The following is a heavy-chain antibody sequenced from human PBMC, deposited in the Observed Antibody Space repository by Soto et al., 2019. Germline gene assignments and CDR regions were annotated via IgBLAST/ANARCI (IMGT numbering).Heavy chain of an antibody. CDR1: GYTFTSYY. D-gene: IGHD1-1*01. V-gene: IGHV1-46*01. Sequence: QVQLVQSGAEVKKPGASVKVSCKASGYTFTSYYMHWVRQAPGQGLEWMGIINPSGGSTSYAQKFQGRVTMTRETSTRTVYMELSSLRSEDTAVYYCERDENGTTGGMDVWGQGTTVTVSS. J-gene: IGHJ6*02. CDR3: ERDENGTTGGMDV. CDR2: INPSGGST.